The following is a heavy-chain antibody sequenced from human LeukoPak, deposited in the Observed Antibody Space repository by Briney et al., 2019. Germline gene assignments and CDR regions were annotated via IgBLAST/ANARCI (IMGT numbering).Heavy chain of an antibody. Sequence: GGSLRLSCAASGFTFSSHAMSWVRQAPGKGLEWVSGISGSGGKTYYADSVKGRFTISRDNSKNTLYLQMNSLRAEDTAVYYCAKPPRGSGEDYWGQGTLVTVSS. V-gene: IGHV3-23*01. CDR1: GFTFSSHA. J-gene: IGHJ4*02. D-gene: IGHD3-10*01. CDR2: ISGSGGKT. CDR3: AKPPRGSGEDY.